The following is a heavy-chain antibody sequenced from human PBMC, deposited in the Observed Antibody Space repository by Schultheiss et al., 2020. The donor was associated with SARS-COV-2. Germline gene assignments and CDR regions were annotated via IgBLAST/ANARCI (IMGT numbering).Heavy chain of an antibody. Sequence: SETLSLTCAVYGGSFSGYYWSWIRQPPGKGLEWIGEINHSGSTYYNPSLKSRVTISVDTSKNQFSLKLSSVTAEDTAVYYCARLRREPEMIRGSFEYWGQGTLVTVAS. CDR2: INHSGST. V-gene: IGHV4-34*01. CDR1: GGSFSGYY. D-gene: IGHD3-10*01. CDR3: ARLRREPEMIRGSFEY. J-gene: IGHJ4*02.